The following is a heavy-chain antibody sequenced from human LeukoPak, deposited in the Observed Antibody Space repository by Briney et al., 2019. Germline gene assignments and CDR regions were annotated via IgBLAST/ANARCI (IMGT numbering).Heavy chain of an antibody. CDR2: ISGYNGNT. D-gene: IGHD6-19*01. Sequence: ASVKVSCKASGYTFTRYGISWVRQAPGQGLEWMGWISGYNGNTNYAQKFQGRVTMTTDTSTSTAYMELRGLRSDDTAVYYCARDLAVATLPTFDYWGQGILVTVSS. CDR3: ARDLAVATLPTFDY. CDR1: GYTFTRYG. J-gene: IGHJ4*02. V-gene: IGHV1-18*01.